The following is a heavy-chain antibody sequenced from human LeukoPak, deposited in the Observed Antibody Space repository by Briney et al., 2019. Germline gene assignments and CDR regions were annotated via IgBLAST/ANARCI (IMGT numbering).Heavy chain of an antibody. J-gene: IGHJ3*02. CDR2: TRNKARGYTT. CDR3: ARDGGEGDNSAFDI. V-gene: IGHV3-72*01. D-gene: IGHD3-16*01. CDR1: GVTLSDHH. Sequence: PGGSLRLSCAASGVTLSDHHMDWVRQAPGKGLEWVGRTRNKARGYTTEYAASVKGRFTIPRDDSKTSVYLQMKSLKTEDTAVYFCARDGGEGDNSAFDIWGQGTAVTVSS.